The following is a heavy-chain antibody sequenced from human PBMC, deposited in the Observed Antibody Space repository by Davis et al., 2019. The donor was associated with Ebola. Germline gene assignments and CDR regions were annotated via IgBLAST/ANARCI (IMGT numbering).Heavy chain of an antibody. J-gene: IGHJ6*02. CDR2: IIDSGNA. CDR1: GGSFSGYY. V-gene: IGHV4-34*12. CDR3: ARWAAVLQRNGGMDV. D-gene: IGHD2-2*01. Sequence: SETLSLTCAVYGGSFSGYYWSWIRQSPGKGLEWIGEIIDSGNANYNPSLKSRVTVSVDTSKNHFSLKLSSVSAADTAVYYCARWAAVLQRNGGMDVWGQGTTVTVSS.